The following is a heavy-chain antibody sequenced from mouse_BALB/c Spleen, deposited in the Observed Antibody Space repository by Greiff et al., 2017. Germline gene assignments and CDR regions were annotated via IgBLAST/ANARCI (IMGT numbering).Heavy chain of an antibody. J-gene: IGHJ2*01. CDR1: GYTFTSYV. Sequence: VQLKESGPELVKPGASVKMSCKASGYTFTSYVMHWVKQKPGQGLEWIGYINPYNDGTKYNEKFKGKATLTSDKSSSTAYMELSSLTSEDSAVYYCARVYYRYDVFDYWGQGTTLTVSA. D-gene: IGHD2-14*01. CDR2: INPYNDGT. CDR3: ARVYYRYDVFDY. V-gene: IGHV1-14*01.